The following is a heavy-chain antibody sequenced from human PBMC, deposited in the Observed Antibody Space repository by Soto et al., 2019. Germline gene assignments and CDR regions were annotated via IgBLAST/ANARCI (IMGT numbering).Heavy chain of an antibody. CDR1: GGSVSSGSYY. CDR2: IYYSGST. J-gene: IGHJ6*02. Sequence: QMQLQESGPGLVKPSETLSLTCTVSGGSVSSGSYYWSWIRQPPGKGLEWIGYIYYSGSTNYNPSLKSRVTISVDTSKNQFSLKLSSVTAADTAVYYCARDLAGMDVWGQGTTVTVSS. D-gene: IGHD3-16*01. V-gene: IGHV4-61*01. CDR3: ARDLAGMDV.